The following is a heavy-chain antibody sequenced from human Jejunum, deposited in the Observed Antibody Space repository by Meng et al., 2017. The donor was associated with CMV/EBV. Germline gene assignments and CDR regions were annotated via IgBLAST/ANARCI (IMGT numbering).Heavy chain of an antibody. CDR1: GFTVSDIY. J-gene: IGHJ4*02. CDR3: ARDGGTTVATYIDF. D-gene: IGHD4-23*01. Sequence: ASGFTVSDIYMSWVRQAPGKGLEWVTSLYSGGATYYTHSVVGRFTVSRDTSKNTLYLQMNNLRTDDSAIYYCARDGGTTVATYIDFWGQGSLVTVSS. V-gene: IGHV3-53*05. CDR2: LYSGGAT.